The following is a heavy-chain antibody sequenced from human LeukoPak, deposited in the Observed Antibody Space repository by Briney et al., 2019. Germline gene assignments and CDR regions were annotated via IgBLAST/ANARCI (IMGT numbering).Heavy chain of an antibody. D-gene: IGHD2-15*01. CDR1: GFTFSSYA. V-gene: IGHV3-30-3*01. CDR3: ARDRRVVVASYYFDY. J-gene: IGHJ4*02. Sequence: PGGSLRLSCAASGFTFSSYAMHWVRQAPGKGLEWVAVISYGGSNKYYADSVKGRFTISRDNSKNTLYLQMNSLRAEDTAVYYCARDRRVVVASYYFDYWGQGTLVTVSS. CDR2: ISYGGSNK.